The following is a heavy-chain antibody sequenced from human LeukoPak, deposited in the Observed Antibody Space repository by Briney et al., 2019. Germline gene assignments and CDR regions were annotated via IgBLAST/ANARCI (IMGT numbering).Heavy chain of an antibody. CDR1: GFTITDSW. Sequence: GSLSLSCAASGFTITDSWMHWVRQAPGKGLVWVSRISSGGSSLDYADSVKGRFTISRDNSKNTLYLQMNSLRAEDTAVYYCGSSAPRIVGASKGLSDWGQGTLVTVSS. CDR2: ISSGGSSL. V-gene: IGHV3-74*01. D-gene: IGHD1-26*01. CDR3: GSSAPRIVGASKGLSD. J-gene: IGHJ4*02.